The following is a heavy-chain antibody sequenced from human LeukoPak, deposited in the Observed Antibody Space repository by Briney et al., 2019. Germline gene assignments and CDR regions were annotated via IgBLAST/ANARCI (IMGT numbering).Heavy chain of an antibody. J-gene: IGHJ4*02. CDR2: IYYSGST. D-gene: IGHD5-18*01. CDR3: ARVVGYSYGGGY. V-gene: IGHV4-39*01. Sequence: SQTLSLTCTVSGGSISSSSYYWGWIRQPPGKGLEWIGSIYYSGSTYYNPSLKSRVTISVDTSKNQFSLKLSSVTAADTAVYYCARVVGYSYGGGYLGQGTLVTVSS. CDR1: GGSISSSSYY.